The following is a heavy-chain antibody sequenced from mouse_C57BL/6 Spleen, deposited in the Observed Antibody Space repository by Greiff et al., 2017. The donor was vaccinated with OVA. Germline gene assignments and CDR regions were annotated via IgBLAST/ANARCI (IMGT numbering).Heavy chain of an antibody. CDR2: IYPGSGST. V-gene: IGHV1-55*01. J-gene: IGHJ4*01. CDR1: GYTFTSYW. D-gene: IGHD2-3*01. Sequence: VQLQQSGAELVKPGASVKMSCKASGYTFTSYWITWVKQRPGQGLEWIGDIYPGSGSTNYNEKFKSKATLTVDTSSSTAYMQLSSLTSEDSAVYYCARGDDGYYRYYYAMDYWGQGTSVTVSS. CDR3: ARGDDGYYRYYYAMDY.